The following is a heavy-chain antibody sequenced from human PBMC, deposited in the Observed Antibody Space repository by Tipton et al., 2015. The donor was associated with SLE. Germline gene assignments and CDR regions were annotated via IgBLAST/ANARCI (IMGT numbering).Heavy chain of an antibody. CDR3: AREGITDYAMDV. CDR1: GFTFSSYD. Sequence: SLRLSCAASGFTFSSYDIIWVRQAPGKGLEWVSYISSSDTTIHFADSVKGRFTISRDNVKNSLFLQMNSLRAEDTAVYYCAREGITDYAMDVWGQGTTITVSS. D-gene: IGHD1-14*01. V-gene: IGHV3-48*03. CDR2: ISSSDTTI. J-gene: IGHJ6*02.